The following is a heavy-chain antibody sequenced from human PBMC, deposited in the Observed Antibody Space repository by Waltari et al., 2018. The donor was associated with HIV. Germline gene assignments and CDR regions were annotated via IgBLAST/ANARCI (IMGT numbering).Heavy chain of an antibody. V-gene: IGHV4-59*13. CDR1: GASLTSNY. CDR2: ISFTGSV. D-gene: IGHD3-16*01. J-gene: IGHJ4*02. Sequence: QVQMQESGPGLVRPADSLFLTCNVSGASLTSNYWSWLRQSARHGLQLIAHISFTGSVNYNPSLKRRVTLFKDISTNQFSLKLASVTTSDTAIYYCARLIYDSPWGLFHTAGPYYFDYWGQGVLVTVSS. CDR3: ARLIYDSPWGLFHTAGPYYFDY.